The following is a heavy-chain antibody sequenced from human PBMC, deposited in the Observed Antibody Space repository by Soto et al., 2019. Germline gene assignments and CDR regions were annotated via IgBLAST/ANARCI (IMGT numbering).Heavy chain of an antibody. V-gene: IGHV5-10-1*01. D-gene: IGHD2-2*01. CDR3: ARLYCSSSTCDSWFDP. Sequence: GESLKISCTGFGYTFTTFWISWVRQMPGRGLEWMGRIDPRDSYTNYSPSFQGHVTISADKSISTAYLQWGSLKASDTAMYYCARLYCSSSTCDSWFDPWGQGALVTVSS. CDR2: IDPRDSYT. J-gene: IGHJ5*02. CDR1: GYTFTTFW.